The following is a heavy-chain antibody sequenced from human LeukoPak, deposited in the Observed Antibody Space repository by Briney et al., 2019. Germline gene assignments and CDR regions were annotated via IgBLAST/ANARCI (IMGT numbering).Heavy chain of an antibody. J-gene: IGHJ4*02. CDR1: SNX. CDR2: IYPRDGST. CDR3: ARDQEGFDY. V-gene: IGHV1-46*01. Sequence: SNXIHWVRQAPXQGLEWMGMIYPRDGSTSYAQKFQGRVTVTRDTYTSTVHMELSGLRSEDTAVYYCARDQEGFDYWGQGTLVTVSS.